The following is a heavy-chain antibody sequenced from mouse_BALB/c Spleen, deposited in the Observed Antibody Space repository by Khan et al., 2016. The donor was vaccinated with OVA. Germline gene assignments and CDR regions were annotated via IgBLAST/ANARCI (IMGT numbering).Heavy chain of an antibody. V-gene: IGHV9-1*02. CDR3: ARISSYWYSDV. D-gene: IGHD6-2*01. CDR1: GYTFTNYG. J-gene: IGHJ1*01. Sequence: QIQLVQSGPELKKPGETVKISCKASGYTFTNYGMNWVKQAPGKGLKWMGWINTYTGEPTYADDFKGRFVFSLETSASTAYLQISNLKNVDMTTYFCARISSYWYSDVWGAGTTVTVSS. CDR2: INTYTGEP.